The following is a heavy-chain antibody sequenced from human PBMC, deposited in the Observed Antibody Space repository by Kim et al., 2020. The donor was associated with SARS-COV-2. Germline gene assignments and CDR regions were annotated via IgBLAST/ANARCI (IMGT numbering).Heavy chain of an antibody. J-gene: IGHJ1*01. V-gene: IGHV3-74*01. D-gene: IGHD2-15*01. Sequence: GGSLRLSCAASGFTSSNSWMHWVRQAPGKGLVWVSRINSDGSVTNCADSVKGRFTISRDNARNTLYLQMSSLRVEDTAVYYCARGGRVCSGGSCQADWG. CDR1: GFTSSNSW. CDR2: INSDGSVT. CDR3: ARGGRVCSGGSCQAD.